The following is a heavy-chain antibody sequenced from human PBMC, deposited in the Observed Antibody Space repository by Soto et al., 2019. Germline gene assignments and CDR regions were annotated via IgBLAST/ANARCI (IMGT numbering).Heavy chain of an antibody. V-gene: IGHV4-39*01. CDR3: ASSGYSGDDYASYYYYGMDV. D-gene: IGHD5-12*01. CDR1: GGSISSSSYY. J-gene: IGHJ6*02. Sequence: PSETLSLTCTVSGGSISSSSYYWGWIRQPPGKGLEWIGSIYYSGSTYYNPSLKSRVTISVDTSKNQFSLKLSSVTAADTAVYYCASSGYSGDDYASYYYYGMDVWGQGTTVTVSS. CDR2: IYYSGST.